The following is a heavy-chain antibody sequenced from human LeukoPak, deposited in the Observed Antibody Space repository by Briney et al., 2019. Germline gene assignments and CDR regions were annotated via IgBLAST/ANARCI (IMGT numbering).Heavy chain of an antibody. J-gene: IGHJ4*02. CDR3: ARRYCSGGSCIPDY. CDR1: GYTFTDYN. V-gene: IGHV1-2*02. D-gene: IGHD2-15*01. CDR2: IQPKSGGT. Sequence: GASVKVSCKASGYTFTDYNVYWVRQAPGQGPELMGWIQPKSGGTIYAQRFQGRVTMTRDRSISTAYMELSSLRYDDTAVYYCARRYCSGGSCIPDYWGQGTLVTVSS.